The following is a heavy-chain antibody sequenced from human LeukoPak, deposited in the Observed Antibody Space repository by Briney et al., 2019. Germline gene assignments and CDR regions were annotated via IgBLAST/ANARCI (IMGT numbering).Heavy chain of an antibody. CDR1: GFTFSSYG. J-gene: IGHJ4*02. CDR3: AKDRVVRGSGYYFDY. V-gene: IGHV3-30*18. CDR2: ISYDGSNK. D-gene: IGHD3-10*01. Sequence: GGSLRLSCAVSGFTFSSYGMHWVRQAPGKGLEWVAVISYDGSNKYYADSVKGRFTISRDNSKNTLYLQMNSLRAEDTAAYYCAKDRVVRGSGYYFDYWGQGTLVTVSS.